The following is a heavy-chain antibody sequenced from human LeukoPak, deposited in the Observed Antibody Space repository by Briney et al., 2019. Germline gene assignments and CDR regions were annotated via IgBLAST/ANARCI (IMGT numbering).Heavy chain of an antibody. J-gene: IGHJ4*02. CDR1: GYTFTSYG. CDR3: ASHLSGSYLSYFDY. CDR2: ISAYNGNT. V-gene: IGHV1-18*01. D-gene: IGHD1-26*01. Sequence: ASVKVSCKASGYTFTSYGISWVRQAPGQGLEWMGWISAYNGNTNYAQKLQGRVTMTTDTSTSTAYMELRSLRSDDTAVYYCASHLSGSYLSYFDYWGQGTLVTVSS.